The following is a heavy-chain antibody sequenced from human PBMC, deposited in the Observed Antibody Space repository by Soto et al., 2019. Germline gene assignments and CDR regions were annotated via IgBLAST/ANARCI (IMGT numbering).Heavy chain of an antibody. CDR3: ARRLYGDYDY. D-gene: IGHD4-17*01. V-gene: IGHV1-18*01. Sequence: QAQLVQSGAEVKEPGASVKVSCKASGYSFTTSGITWVRQAPGQGLEWMGWISTYNGNTNYAQKLQDRVTPTTDTSTSTAYMELRSLRSDDTAVYYCARRLYGDYDYWGQGTLATVSS. CDR1: GYSFTTSG. CDR2: ISTYNGNT. J-gene: IGHJ4*02.